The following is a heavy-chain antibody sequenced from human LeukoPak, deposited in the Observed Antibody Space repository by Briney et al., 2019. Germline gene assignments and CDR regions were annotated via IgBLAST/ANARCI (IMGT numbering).Heavy chain of an antibody. J-gene: IGHJ4*02. D-gene: IGHD6-19*01. Sequence: SETLSLTCTVSGGSISSYYWSWIRQPPGKGLEWIGYIYYSGSTNYNPSLKSRVTISVDTSKNQFSLKLSSVTAAATAVYYCARRQWLSEFGYWGQGTLVTVSS. CDR2: IYYSGST. CDR3: ARRQWLSEFGY. V-gene: IGHV4-59*08. CDR1: GGSISSYY.